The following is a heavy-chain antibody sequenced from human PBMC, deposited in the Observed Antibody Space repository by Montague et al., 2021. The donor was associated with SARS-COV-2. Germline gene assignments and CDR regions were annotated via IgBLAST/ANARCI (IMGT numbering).Heavy chain of an antibody. Sequence: PALVKPTQTLTLTCTFSGFSLSTSGMWVSWIRQPPGKALEWLALIDWDDDKYYSTSLKTRLTISKDTSKNQVVLTMTNMDPVDTATYYRARLDILSGYYAYGMDVWGQGTTVTVSS. CDR1: GFSLSTSGMW. D-gene: IGHD3-9*01. V-gene: IGHV2-70*01. CDR2: IDWDDDK. J-gene: IGHJ6*02. CDR3: ARLDILSGYYAYGMDV.